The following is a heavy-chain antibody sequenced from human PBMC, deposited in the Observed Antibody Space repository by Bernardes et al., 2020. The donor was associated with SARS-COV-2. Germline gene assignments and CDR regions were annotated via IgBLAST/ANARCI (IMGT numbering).Heavy chain of an antibody. CDR3: ARDSRSYGYLDS. CDR2: IYYTGTT. CDR1: GDSISTNGYY. J-gene: IGHJ4*02. V-gene: IGHV4-31*03. D-gene: IGHD5-18*01. Sequence: LSLTCTVSGDSISTNGYYWTWVRQHPGKGPQWIGYIYYTGTTYYNPSLESRVSISVDTSKNQFSLSLRSVTAADTAVYYCARDSRSYGYLDSWGQGTLVAVSS.